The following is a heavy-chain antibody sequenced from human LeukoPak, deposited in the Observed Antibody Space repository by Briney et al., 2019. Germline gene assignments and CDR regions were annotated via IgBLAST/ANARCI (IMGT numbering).Heavy chain of an antibody. Sequence: SETLSLTCTVSGGSINNYYWSWIRQPPGKGLEWIGYIYYSGSTNYNPSLKSRVTISVDTSKNQFSLKLSSVTAADTAVYFCVREASTSYYDSSGYYRQTEAFDIWGQGTVVTVSS. D-gene: IGHD3-22*01. V-gene: IGHV4-59*01. CDR1: GGSINNYY. J-gene: IGHJ3*02. CDR3: VREASTSYYDSSGYYRQTEAFDI. CDR2: IYYSGST.